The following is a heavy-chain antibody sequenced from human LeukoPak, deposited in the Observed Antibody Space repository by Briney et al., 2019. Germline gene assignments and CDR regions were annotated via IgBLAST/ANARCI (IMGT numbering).Heavy chain of an antibody. J-gene: IGHJ4*02. CDR2: IYYSGST. V-gene: IGHV4-59*01. CDR1: GGSISSYY. CDR3: ARYDFWSGYYHFDY. D-gene: IGHD3-3*01. Sequence: SETLSLTCTVSGGSISSYYWSWIRQPPGKGLEWIGYIYYSGSTNYNPSLKSRVTISVDTSKNQFSLKLSSVTAADTAVHYCARYDFWSGYYHFDYWGQGTLVTVSS.